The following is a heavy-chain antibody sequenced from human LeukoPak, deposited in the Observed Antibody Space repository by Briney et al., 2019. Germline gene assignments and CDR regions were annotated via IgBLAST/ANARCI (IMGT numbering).Heavy chain of an antibody. J-gene: IGHJ4*02. CDR3: ARVTMVRGVIIHTYWTGRFDY. CDR2: ISAYNGNT. CDR1: GYTFTSYG. V-gene: IGHV1-18*01. Sequence: GASVKVSCKASGYTFTSYGISWVRQAPGQGLEWMGWISAYNGNTNYAQKLQGRVTMTTDTSTSTASMELRSLRSDDTAVYYCARVTMVRGVIIHTYWTGRFDYWGQGTLVTVSS. D-gene: IGHD3-10*01.